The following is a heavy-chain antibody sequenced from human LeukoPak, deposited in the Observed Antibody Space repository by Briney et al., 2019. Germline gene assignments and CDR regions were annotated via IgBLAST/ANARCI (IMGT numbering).Heavy chain of an antibody. CDR3: ARDAPPYCSSTSCPLLRYYYYGMDV. J-gene: IGHJ6*04. CDR1: GFTFSSYS. CDR2: ISSSSSYI. Sequence: GGSLRLSCAASGFTFSSYSMNWVRQAPGKGLEWVSSISSSSSYIYYADSVKGRFTISRDNAKNSLYLQMNSLRAEDTAVYYCARDAPPYCSSTSCPLLRYYYYGMDVWGKGTTVTVSS. D-gene: IGHD2-2*01. V-gene: IGHV3-21*01.